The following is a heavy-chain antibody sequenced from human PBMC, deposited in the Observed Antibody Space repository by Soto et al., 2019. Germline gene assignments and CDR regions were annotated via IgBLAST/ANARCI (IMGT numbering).Heavy chain of an antibody. CDR2: TYYRSKWYI. CDR3: ARADRAALTAPYYYYGMDV. J-gene: IGHJ6*02. Sequence: SQTLSLTCAISGDSVSSNSAAWNWIRQSPSRGLEWLGRTYYRSKWYIDYAVSVKSRITINPDTSKNQFSLQLNSVTPEDTAVYYCARADRAALTAPYYYYGMDVWGQGTTVTVSS. V-gene: IGHV6-1*01. D-gene: IGHD6-6*01. CDR1: GDSVSSNSAA.